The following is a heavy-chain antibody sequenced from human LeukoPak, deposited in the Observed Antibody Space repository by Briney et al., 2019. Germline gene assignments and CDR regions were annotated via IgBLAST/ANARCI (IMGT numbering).Heavy chain of an antibody. J-gene: IGHJ4*02. CDR3: ATQLNYYYGSGSPGIFDY. CDR2: IIPIFGTA. D-gene: IGHD3-10*01. Sequence: GASVKVSCKASGGTFSSYAISWVRQAPGQGLEWMGRIIPIFGTANYAQKFQGRVTITTDESTSTAYMELSSLRSEDTAMYYCATQLNYYYGSGSPGIFDYWGQGTLVTVSS. CDR1: GGTFSSYA. V-gene: IGHV1-69*05.